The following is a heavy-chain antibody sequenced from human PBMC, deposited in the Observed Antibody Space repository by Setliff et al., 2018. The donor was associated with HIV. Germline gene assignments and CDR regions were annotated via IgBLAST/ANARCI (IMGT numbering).Heavy chain of an antibody. CDR3: ARDGITIFGTRGGWFDP. D-gene: IGHD3-3*01. V-gene: IGHV4-61*02. J-gene: IGHJ5*02. CDR2: IYTSGST. Sequence: SETLSLTCTVSGGSISSGSYYWSWIRQPAGKGLEWIGRIYTSGSTNYNPSLKSRVTISVDTSKNQFSLKLSSVTAADTAVYYCARDGITIFGTRGGWFDPWGQGTLVTVSS. CDR1: GGSISSGSYY.